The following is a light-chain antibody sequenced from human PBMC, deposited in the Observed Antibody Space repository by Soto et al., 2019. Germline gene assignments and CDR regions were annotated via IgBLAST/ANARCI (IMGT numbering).Light chain of an antibody. J-gene: IGLJ3*02. V-gene: IGLV1-47*01. CDR3: ATWDDSLTGLV. CDR1: SSNMGSNY. Sequence: QSVLTQPPSASGTPGQGVSISCSGSSSNMGSNYVYWYQQLPGRAPRLIIYKNDQRPSGVPDRFSGSKSGTSASLAISGLGSEDEALYHCATWDDSLTGLVFGGGTQLTVL. CDR2: KND.